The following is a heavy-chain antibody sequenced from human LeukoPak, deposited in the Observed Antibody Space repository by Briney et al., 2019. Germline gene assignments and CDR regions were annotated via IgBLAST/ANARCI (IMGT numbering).Heavy chain of an antibody. J-gene: IGHJ4*02. CDR1: GFTFSDYY. CDR3: ARDRSSSSWYGLVDY. V-gene: IGHV3-11*04. Sequence: GGSLRLSCAASGFTFSDYYMSWIRQAPGKGLEWVSYISSSGSTIYYADSVKGRFTISRDNAKNSLYLQMNSLRAEDTAVYYCARDRSSSSWYGLVDYWGQGTLVTVSS. CDR2: ISSSGSTI. D-gene: IGHD6-13*01.